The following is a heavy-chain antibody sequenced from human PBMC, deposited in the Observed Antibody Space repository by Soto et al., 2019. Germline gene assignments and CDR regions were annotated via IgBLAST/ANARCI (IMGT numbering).Heavy chain of an antibody. Sequence: EVQLVESGGGLVKPGGSLRLSCAASGFTFSSYSMNWVRQAPGKGLEWVSSISSSSSYIYYADSVKGRFTISRDNAKNSLYLQMNSRRAEATAVYYCARGYHYYDSSGYDKWDAFDIWGQGTMVTVSS. CDR1: GFTFSSYS. D-gene: IGHD3-22*01. CDR3: ARGYHYYDSSGYDKWDAFDI. J-gene: IGHJ3*02. CDR2: ISSSSSYI. V-gene: IGHV3-21*01.